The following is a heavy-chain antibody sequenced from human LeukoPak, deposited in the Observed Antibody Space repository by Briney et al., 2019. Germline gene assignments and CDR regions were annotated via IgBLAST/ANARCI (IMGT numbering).Heavy chain of an antibody. D-gene: IGHD2-15*01. CDR3: ARVVVAARSIDY. V-gene: IGHV4-31*03. J-gene: IGHJ4*02. CDR1: GGSISSSSYY. CDR2: IYYSGST. Sequence: NTSETLSLTCTVSGGSISSSSYYWGWIRQPPGKGLEWIGYIYYSGSTYYNPSLKSRVTISVDTSKNQFSLKLSSVTAADTAVYYCARVVVAARSIDYWGQGTLVTVSS.